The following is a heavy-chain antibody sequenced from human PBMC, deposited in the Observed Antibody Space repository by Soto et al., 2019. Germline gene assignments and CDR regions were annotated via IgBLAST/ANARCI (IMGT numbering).Heavy chain of an antibody. Sequence: ASVKVSCKASGYTFTSYAMHWVRQAPGQRLEWMGWINAGNGNTKYSQKFQGRVTITRDTSASTAYMELSSLRSEDTTVYYCAREGIAVAADQRAFDIWGQGTMVTVSS. J-gene: IGHJ3*02. V-gene: IGHV1-3*01. CDR2: INAGNGNT. D-gene: IGHD6-19*01. CDR3: AREGIAVAADQRAFDI. CDR1: GYTFTSYA.